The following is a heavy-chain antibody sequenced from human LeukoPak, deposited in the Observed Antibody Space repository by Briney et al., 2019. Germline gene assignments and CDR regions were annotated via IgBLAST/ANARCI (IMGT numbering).Heavy chain of an antibody. CDR2: IKEDGSQT. V-gene: IGHV3-7*01. Sequence: GGSLRLSCVASGFTFSRSWMDWVRQAPGKGLEWVANIKEDGSQTYYVDSAKGRFTISRDSAKNSLYLQMDSLRVEDTAIYYCAKSLGYWGRGTLDTVSS. CDR1: GFTFSRSW. CDR3: AKSLGY. J-gene: IGHJ4*02.